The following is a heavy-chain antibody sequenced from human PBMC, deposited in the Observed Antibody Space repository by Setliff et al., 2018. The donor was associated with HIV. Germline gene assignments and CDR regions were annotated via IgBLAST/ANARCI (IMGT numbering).Heavy chain of an antibody. CDR2: INMEGTKR. V-gene: IGHV3-7*03. CDR1: GFTFGNFW. J-gene: IGHJ4*01. Sequence: GGSLRLSCLGPGFTFGNFWMSWVRQAPGKGLEWVANINMEGTKRSYAGSLKGRSTISRDNAKNSLYLQITNVTGEDTAVYYCARPLEYKSGWSVITGSFNYWGHGTLVTVSS. D-gene: IGHD6-19*01. CDR3: ARPLEYKSGWSVITGSFNY.